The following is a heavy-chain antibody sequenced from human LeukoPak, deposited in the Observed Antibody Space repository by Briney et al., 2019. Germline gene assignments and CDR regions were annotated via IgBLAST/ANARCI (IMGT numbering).Heavy chain of an antibody. V-gene: IGHV3-23*01. Sequence: GGSLRLSCAASGFTFSSYAMSWVRQAPGKGLEWVSTITGSDDKTYYADSVKGRFTISRDFSRNTVGLQMNSLRIEDTAIYYCAKGPQLYSGYHPDYWGQGTLVTVSS. D-gene: IGHD5-12*01. CDR1: GFTFSSYA. CDR2: ITGSDDKT. CDR3: AKGPQLYSGYHPDY. J-gene: IGHJ4*02.